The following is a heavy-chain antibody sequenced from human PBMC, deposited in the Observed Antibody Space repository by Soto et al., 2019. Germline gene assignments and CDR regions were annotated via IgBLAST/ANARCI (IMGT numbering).Heavy chain of an antibody. V-gene: IGHV1-69*04. CDR1: GGTFSSYT. CDR2: IIPILGIA. D-gene: IGHD3-22*01. CDR3: AREPYYYDRSGQI. J-gene: IGHJ4*02. Sequence: ASVKVSCKASGGTFSSYTISWVRQAPGQGLEWMGRIIPILGIANYAQKFQGRVTITADKSTSTAYMELSSLRSEDTAVYYCAREPYYYDRSGQIWGQGTLVTVSS.